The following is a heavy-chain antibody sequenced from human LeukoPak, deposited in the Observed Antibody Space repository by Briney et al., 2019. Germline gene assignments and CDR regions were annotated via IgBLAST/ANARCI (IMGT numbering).Heavy chain of an antibody. CDR1: GGSISSGSYY. CDR3: AREGSVGGVIVYFDY. J-gene: IGHJ4*02. Sequence: SETLSLTCTVSGGSISSGSYYWSWTRQPAGKGLEWIGRIYTSGSTNYNPSLKSRVTISVDTSKNQFSLKLSSVTAADTAVYYCAREGSVGGVIVYFDYWGQGTLVTVSS. V-gene: IGHV4-61*02. CDR2: IYTSGST. D-gene: IGHD3-16*02.